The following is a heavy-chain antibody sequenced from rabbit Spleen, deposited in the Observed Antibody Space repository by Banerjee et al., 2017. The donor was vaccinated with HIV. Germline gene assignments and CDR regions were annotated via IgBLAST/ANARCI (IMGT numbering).Heavy chain of an antibody. CDR1: GFSFSSSDW. Sequence: QEQLVESGGGLVQPEGSLTLTCTASGFSFSSSDWICWVRQAPGKGLEWIACIATSSSFFTYYASWAKGRFTCSKASSTTVTLQMTSLTAADTATYFCARDTGSSFSSYGMDLWGPGTLVTV. D-gene: IGHD8-1*01. CDR2: IATSSSFFT. J-gene: IGHJ6*01. V-gene: IGHV1S45*01. CDR3: ARDTGSSFSSYGMDL.